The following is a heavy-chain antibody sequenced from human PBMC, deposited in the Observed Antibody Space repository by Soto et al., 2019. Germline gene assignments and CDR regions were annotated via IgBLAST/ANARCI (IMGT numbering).Heavy chain of an antibody. CDR1: GFTFSSYG. Sequence: GGSLRLSCAASGFTFSSYGMHWVRQAPGKGLEWVAVISYDGSNKCYADSVKGRFTISRDNSKNTLYLQMNSLRAEDTAVYYCAKDLRSGWPYYYYYGMDVWGQGTTVTVSS. V-gene: IGHV3-30*18. CDR3: AKDLRSGWPYYYYYGMDV. D-gene: IGHD6-19*01. CDR2: ISYDGSNK. J-gene: IGHJ6*02.